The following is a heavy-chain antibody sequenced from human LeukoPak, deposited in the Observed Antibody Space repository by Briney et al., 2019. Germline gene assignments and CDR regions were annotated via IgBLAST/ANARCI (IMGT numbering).Heavy chain of an antibody. Sequence: GSSVKVSCKASVCTFISYAISWVRPAPGQGIEWMEGIIPIFCTANYAQKFQGRVTMTADEATSTAYMELSSLRAEDTAVYYCVRDCMGVDYWGQGTLVTVSS. V-gene: IGHV1-69*01. CDR2: IIPIFCTA. CDR1: VCTFISYA. D-gene: IGHD2-15*01. J-gene: IGHJ4*02. CDR3: VRDCMGVDY.